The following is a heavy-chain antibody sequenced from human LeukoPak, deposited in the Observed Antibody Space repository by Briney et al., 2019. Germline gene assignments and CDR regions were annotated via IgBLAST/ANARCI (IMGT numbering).Heavy chain of an antibody. D-gene: IGHD4-17*01. Sequence: PSETLSLTCTVSGGSISSSSYYWTWIRQSPGKGLEWIGNIFDSGITHYTPSLKSRVTISVDTSKRQFSLKLTSVTAADTAVYYCASAEVPVFWGTINPTVTTGPFDSWGQGSLVTVSS. CDR3: ASAEVPVFWGTINPTVTTGPFDS. CDR1: GGSISSSSYY. CDR2: IFDSGIT. J-gene: IGHJ4*02. V-gene: IGHV4-61*05.